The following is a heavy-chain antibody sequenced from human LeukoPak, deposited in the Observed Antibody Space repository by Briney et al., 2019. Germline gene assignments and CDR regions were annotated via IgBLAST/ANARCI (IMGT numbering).Heavy chain of an antibody. J-gene: IGHJ4*02. CDR1: GFTFSSYS. CDR2: ISSSSSYI. CDR3: ARGQAYYDSSGYSNV. Sequence: PGGSLRLSCAASGFTFSSYSMNWVRQAPGKGLEWVSSISSSSSYIYYADSVKGRFTISRDNAKNSLYLQMNSLRAEDTAVYYCARGQAYYDSSGYSNVWGQGTLVTVSS. V-gene: IGHV3-21*01. D-gene: IGHD3-22*01.